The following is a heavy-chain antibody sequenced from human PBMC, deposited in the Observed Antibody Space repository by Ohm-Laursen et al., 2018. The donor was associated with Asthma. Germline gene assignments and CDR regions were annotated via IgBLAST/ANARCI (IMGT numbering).Heavy chain of an antibody. J-gene: IGHJ3*02. V-gene: IGHV3-11*01. CDR1: GITFSDSY. CDR2: ISASAGTM. CDR3: AKEGHSSGYCGAYDI. Sequence: SLRLSCAASGITFSDSYMTWIRQAPGKGLEWISYISASAGTMYYADSVKGRFTISRDNAKKPLFLHMSSLRAEDTAIYYCAKEGHSSGYCGAYDIWGQGTMVTVSS. D-gene: IGHD6-19*01.